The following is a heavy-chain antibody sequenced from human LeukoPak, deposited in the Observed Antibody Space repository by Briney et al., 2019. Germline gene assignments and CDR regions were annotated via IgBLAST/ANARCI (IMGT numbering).Heavy chain of an antibody. J-gene: IGHJ5*02. D-gene: IGHD3-3*01. CDR1: GGSISSGSYY. CDR2: IYTSGST. V-gene: IGHV4-61*02. CDR3: ATGWSGYYWTT. Sequence: SETLSLTCTVSGGSISSGSYYWSWIRQPAGKGLEWIGRIYTSGSTNYNPSLKSRVTISVDTSKNQFSLKLNSVTAADTAVYYCATGWSGYYWTTWGQGTLVAVSS.